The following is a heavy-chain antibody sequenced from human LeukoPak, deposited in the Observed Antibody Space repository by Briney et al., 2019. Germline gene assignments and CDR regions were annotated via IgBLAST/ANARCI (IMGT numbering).Heavy chain of an antibody. V-gene: IGHV3-74*01. CDR2: INSDGSST. J-gene: IGHJ3*02. Sequence: PGGSLRLSCAASGVTFINYCTHLVRQAPGKGLMWVSRINSDGSSTSYANSVKGRFTISRDNARSTLYLQMNSLRVEDAAVYYCARMAFDIWGQGTMVTVSS. CDR1: GVTFINYC. CDR3: ARMAFDI.